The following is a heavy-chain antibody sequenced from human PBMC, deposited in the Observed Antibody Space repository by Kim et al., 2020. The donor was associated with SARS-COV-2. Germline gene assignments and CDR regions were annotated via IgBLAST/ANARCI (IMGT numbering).Heavy chain of an antibody. J-gene: IGHJ5*02. D-gene: IGHD1-26*01. V-gene: IGHV3-23*01. Sequence: YADSVKGRFTISRDNSKNTLYLQMNSLRAEDTAVYYCAKGGPWVYDWFDPWGQGTLVTVSS. CDR3: AKGGPWVYDWFDP.